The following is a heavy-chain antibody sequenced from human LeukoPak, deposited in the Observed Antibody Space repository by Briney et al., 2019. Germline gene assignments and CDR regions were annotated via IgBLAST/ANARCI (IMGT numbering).Heavy chain of an antibody. CDR1: GGSFSGYS. D-gene: IGHD3-3*01. V-gene: IGHV4-34*01. CDR2: INHSGST. CDR3: ASGFRLRFLEWLLYGDAFDI. J-gene: IGHJ3*02. Sequence: SETLSLTCAVYGGSFSGYSWSWIRQPPRKGLEWIGEINHSGSTTSNPSLKSRVTISVDTSKNQCSLTLSSVAAAVTAVYYCASGFRLRFLEWLLYGDAFDIWGQGTMVTVSS.